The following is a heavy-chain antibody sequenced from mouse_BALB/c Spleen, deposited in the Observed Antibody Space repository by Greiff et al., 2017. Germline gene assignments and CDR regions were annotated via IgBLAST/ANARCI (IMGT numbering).Heavy chain of an antibody. D-gene: IGHD1-1*01. CDR1: GYSITSGYY. Sequence: DVKLQESGPGLVKPSQSLSLTCSVTGYSITSGYYWNWIRQFPGNKLEWMGYISYDGSNNYNPSLKNRISITRDTSKNQFFLKLNSVTTEDTATYYCARDQRYWFAYWGQGTLVTVSA. V-gene: IGHV3-6*02. J-gene: IGHJ3*01. CDR3: ARDQRYWFAY. CDR2: ISYDGSN.